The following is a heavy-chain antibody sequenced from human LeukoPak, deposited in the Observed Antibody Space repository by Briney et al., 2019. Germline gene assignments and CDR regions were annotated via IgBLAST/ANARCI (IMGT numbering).Heavy chain of an antibody. Sequence: SETLSLTCTVSGGSISSYYWSWIRQPPGKGLEWLGSISYSGSTHYNPSLKSRVTVSRDTSMNQFSLNLSSVTAADTAVYYCARINGGIWGQGTLVTISS. CDR3: ARINGGI. CDR2: ISYSGST. D-gene: IGHD3-3*02. J-gene: IGHJ4*02. V-gene: IGHV4-59*12. CDR1: GGSISSYY.